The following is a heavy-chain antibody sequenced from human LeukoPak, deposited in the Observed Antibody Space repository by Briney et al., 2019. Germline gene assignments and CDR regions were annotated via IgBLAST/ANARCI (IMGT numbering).Heavy chain of an antibody. CDR1: GGSISSGSYY. V-gene: IGHV4-61*09. Sequence: TLSLTCTVSGGSISSGSYYWSWIRQPAGKGLEWIGHIYTSGSTNYNPSLKSRVTISVDTSKNQFSLKLSSVTAADTAVYYCARDTPIVATISGWFDPWGQGTLVTVSS. J-gene: IGHJ5*02. CDR2: IYTSGST. CDR3: ARDTPIVATISGWFDP. D-gene: IGHD5-12*01.